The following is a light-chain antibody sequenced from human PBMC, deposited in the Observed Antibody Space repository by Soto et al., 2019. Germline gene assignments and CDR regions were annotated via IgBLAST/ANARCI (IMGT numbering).Light chain of an antibody. CDR3: QQRSYWR. V-gene: IGKV3-15*01. Sequence: EIVMTQSPAPLSVSPGERATLSCRASQSVSSNLAWYQQKPGQAPRLLIYGASGRATGIPARFSGSGSGTEFTLTISSLQSEDFAVYYCQQRSYWRFGGGTRVQIK. CDR1: QSVSSN. CDR2: GAS. J-gene: IGKJ4*01.